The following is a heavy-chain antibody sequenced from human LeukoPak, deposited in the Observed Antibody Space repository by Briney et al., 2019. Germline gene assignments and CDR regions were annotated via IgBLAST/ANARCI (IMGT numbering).Heavy chain of an antibody. Sequence: ASVKVSCKASGYTFTAYYMHWVRQAPGQGREWMGWINPNTGDTNYAQNFQGRVTMSRDKSISTAHMELSSLRSDDTAVYYCARSADASTGGNFDFWGQEPWSPSPQ. D-gene: IGHD6-25*01. CDR1: GYTFTAYY. CDR2: INPNTGDT. CDR3: ARSADASTGGNFDF. V-gene: IGHV1-2*02. J-gene: IGHJ4*01.